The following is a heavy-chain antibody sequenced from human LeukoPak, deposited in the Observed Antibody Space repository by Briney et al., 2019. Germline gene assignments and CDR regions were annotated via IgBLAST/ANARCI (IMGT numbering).Heavy chain of an antibody. CDR2: IRYDGSNK. J-gene: IGHJ6*03. CDR1: GFTFSNYV. V-gene: IGHV3-30*02. D-gene: IGHD6-19*01. Sequence: PGGSLRLSCAASGFTFSNYVMHWVRQAPGKGLEWVAFIRYDGSNKYYADSVKGGFTISRDNSKNTLYLQMNSLRAEDTAVYYCAKDHTLLSSGWYVDYYYYMDVWGKGTTVTISS. CDR3: AKDHTLLSSGWYVDYYYYMDV.